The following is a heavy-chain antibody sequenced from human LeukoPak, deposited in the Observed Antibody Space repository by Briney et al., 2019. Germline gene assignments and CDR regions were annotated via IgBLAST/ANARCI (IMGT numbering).Heavy chain of an antibody. V-gene: IGHV3-21*01. CDR2: ISSSSSYI. CDR3: ARDSAYYYDSSGFFDY. D-gene: IGHD3-22*01. CDR1: GFTFGDYA. Sequence: GGSLRLSCTASGFTFGDYAMSWFRQAPGKGLEWVSSISSSSSYIYYADSVKGRFTVSRDNAKNSLYLQMNSLRAEDTAVYYCARDSAYYYDSSGFFDYWGQGTLVTVSS. J-gene: IGHJ4*02.